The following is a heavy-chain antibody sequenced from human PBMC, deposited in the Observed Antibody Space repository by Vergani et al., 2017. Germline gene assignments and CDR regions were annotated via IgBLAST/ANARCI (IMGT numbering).Heavy chain of an antibody. D-gene: IGHD6-6*01. Sequence: QITLKESGPTLVKPTQTLTLTCTSSGFSLSTCGVGVGWIRQPPGKALEWLVLIYWNDDKCYSSSLKSSLTITKDTSKNQVVLTMTDMDPVDTATYYCAHIPIATRPSDAFDIWGQGTMVTVSS. CDR3: AHIPIATRPSDAFDI. V-gene: IGHV2-5*01. CDR2: IYWNDDK. J-gene: IGHJ3*02. CDR1: GFSLSTCGVG.